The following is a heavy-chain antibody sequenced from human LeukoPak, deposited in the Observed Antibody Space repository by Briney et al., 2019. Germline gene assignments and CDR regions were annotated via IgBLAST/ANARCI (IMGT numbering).Heavy chain of an antibody. CDR3: ARGWEVGAFDI. J-gene: IGHJ3*02. Sequence: SETLSLTCTVSGGSISSSSYYWGWIRQPPGKGLEWIGSIYYSGSTYYNPSLKSRVTISVDTSKNQFSLKLSSVTAADTAVYYCARGWEVGAFDIWGQGTMVTVSS. CDR2: IYYSGST. CDR1: GGSISSSSYY. V-gene: IGHV4-39*01. D-gene: IGHD1-26*01.